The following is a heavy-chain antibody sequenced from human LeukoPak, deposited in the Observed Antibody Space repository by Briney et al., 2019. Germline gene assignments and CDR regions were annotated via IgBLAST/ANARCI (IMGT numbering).Heavy chain of an antibody. CDR1: GFIFDDYA. J-gene: IGHJ3*02. V-gene: IGHV3-9*01. CDR3: AKDIAYSSGHDAFDI. D-gene: IGHD6-19*01. CDR2: ISWNSGSI. Sequence: PGRSLRLSCAASGFIFDDYAMHWVRQAPGKGLEWVSGISWNSGSIAYADSVKGRFTISRDNAKNSLYLQMNSLRDEDTALYYCAKDIAYSSGHDAFDIWGQGTMVTVSS.